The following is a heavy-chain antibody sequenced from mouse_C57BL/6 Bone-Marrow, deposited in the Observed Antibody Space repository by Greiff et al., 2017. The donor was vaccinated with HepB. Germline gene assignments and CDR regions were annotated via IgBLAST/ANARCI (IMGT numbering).Heavy chain of an antibody. CDR2: IYPRSGNT. J-gene: IGHJ3*01. D-gene: IGHD2-3*01. Sequence: VQLQQSGAELAWPGASVKLSCKASGYTFTSYGISWVKQRTGQGLEWIGEIYPRSGNTYYNEKFKGKATLTADKSSSTAYMELRSLTSEDAAVYFCARRDDGYPWFAYWGQGTLVTVSA. CDR1: GYTFTSYG. V-gene: IGHV1-81*01. CDR3: ARRDDGYPWFAY.